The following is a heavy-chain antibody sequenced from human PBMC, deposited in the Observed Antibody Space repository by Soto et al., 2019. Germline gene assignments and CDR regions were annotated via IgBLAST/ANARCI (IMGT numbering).Heavy chain of an antibody. CDR1: GFTFSDYY. D-gene: IGHD6-19*01. CDR2: ISYDGSNI. J-gene: IGHJ4*02. Sequence: GGSLRLSCAASGFTFSDYYMHWVRQAPGKGLEWVAVISYDGSNIYYADSVKGRFTISRDNSKNTLYLQMNSLRAEDTAVYYYASLGSSGWYVVDYWGQGTLVTVSS. V-gene: IGHV3-30*03. CDR3: ASLGSSGWYVVDY.